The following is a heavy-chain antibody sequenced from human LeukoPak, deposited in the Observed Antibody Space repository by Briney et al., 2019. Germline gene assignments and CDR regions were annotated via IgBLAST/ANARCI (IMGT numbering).Heavy chain of an antibody. J-gene: IGHJ4*02. CDR2: IYYGGST. V-gene: IGHV4-59*01. CDR1: GGSISSYY. CDR3: ARPSLLWFGELFPFDY. D-gene: IGHD3-10*01. Sequence: SETLSLTCTVSGGSISSYYWSWIRQPPGKGLEWIGHIYYGGSTNYNPSLKSRVTISIDTSKNQFSLRLSSVTAADTAVYYCARPSLLWFGELFPFDYWGQGTLVTVSS.